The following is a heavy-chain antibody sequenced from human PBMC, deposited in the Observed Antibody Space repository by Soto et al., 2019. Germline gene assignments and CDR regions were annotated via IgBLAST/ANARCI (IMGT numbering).Heavy chain of an antibody. CDR3: ARSRYSGTYYMHFQH. CDR2: SNHSGST. D-gene: IGHD1-26*01. CDR1: GGSLSGFY. V-gene: IGHV4-34*01. Sequence: QVQLQQWGAGLLKPSETLSLTCAVYGGSLSGFYWSWIRQPPGKGLEWIGESNHSGSTSYNPSLKGRVTMSVDTSKNQLYLRLSSVTAADTAVYYCARSRYSGTYYMHFQHWGQGTLVTVYS. J-gene: IGHJ1*01.